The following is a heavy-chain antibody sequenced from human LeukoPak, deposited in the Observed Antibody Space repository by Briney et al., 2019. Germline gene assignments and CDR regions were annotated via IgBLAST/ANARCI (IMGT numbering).Heavy chain of an antibody. CDR1: GGSFSGYY. CDR3: AREEVAGFDY. D-gene: IGHD6-19*01. J-gene: IGHJ4*02. V-gene: IGHV4-34*01. Sequence: PSETLSLTCAGYGGSFSGYYWSWIRQPPGKGLEWIGEINHSGSTNYNPSLKGRVTISVDTSKNQFSLKLSSVTAADTAVYYCAREEVAGFDYWGQGTLVTVSS. CDR2: INHSGST.